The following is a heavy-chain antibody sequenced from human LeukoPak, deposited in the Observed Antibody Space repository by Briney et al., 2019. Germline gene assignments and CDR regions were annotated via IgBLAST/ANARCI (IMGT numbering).Heavy chain of an antibody. J-gene: IGHJ4*02. Sequence: PGGSLRLSCAVSGLIFRSYWMSWVRQAPGKGLEWVANINQDGSEKYFVDSVKVRFTISRDNAKNSLHLQMNTLRAEDTAVYYCARERDGRFFDYWGQGTLVTVSS. CDR3: ARERDGRFFDY. D-gene: IGHD5-24*01. V-gene: IGHV3-7*01. CDR2: INQDGSEK. CDR1: GLIFRSYW.